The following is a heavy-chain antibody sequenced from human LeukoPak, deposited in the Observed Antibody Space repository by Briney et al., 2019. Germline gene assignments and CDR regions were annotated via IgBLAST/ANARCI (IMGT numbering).Heavy chain of an antibody. CDR2: IYYSGST. Sequence: SETLSLTCTVSGGSISSSSYYWGWIRQPPGKGLEWIGSIYYSGSTYYNPSLKSRVTISVDTSKNQFSLKLSSVTAADTAVYYCARHPGSGSEIDYWGQGTLVTVSS. J-gene: IGHJ4*02. CDR1: GGSISSSSYY. CDR3: ARHPGSGSEIDY. V-gene: IGHV4-39*01. D-gene: IGHD3-10*01.